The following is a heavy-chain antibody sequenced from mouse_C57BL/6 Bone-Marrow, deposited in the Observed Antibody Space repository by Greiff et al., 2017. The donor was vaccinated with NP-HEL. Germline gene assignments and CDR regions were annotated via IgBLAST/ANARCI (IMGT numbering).Heavy chain of an antibody. CDR1: GFNIKDDY. Sequence: EVQLQQSGAELVRPGASVKLSCTASGFNIKDDYMHWVKQRPEQGLEWIGWIDPENGDTEYASKFQGKATITADTASNTAYLQLSSLTSEDTAVYYCTIRSGYGFAYWGQGTLFTVSA. CDR2: IDPENGDT. CDR3: TIRSGYGFAY. V-gene: IGHV14-4*01. J-gene: IGHJ3*01. D-gene: IGHD3-2*02.